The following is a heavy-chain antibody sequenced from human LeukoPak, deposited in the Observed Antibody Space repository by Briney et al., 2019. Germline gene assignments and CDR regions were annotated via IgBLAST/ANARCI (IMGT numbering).Heavy chain of an antibody. D-gene: IGHD1-7*01. CDR3: AKDVFWNYSAFDI. J-gene: IGHJ3*02. Sequence: PGGSLRLSCAASGFTFDDYAMHWVRQAPGEGLEWVSGISWNSGSIDYADSVKGRFTISRDNAKNSLYLQMNSLRAEDTALYYCAKDVFWNYSAFDIWGQGTMVTVSS. CDR2: ISWNSGSI. V-gene: IGHV3-9*01. CDR1: GFTFDDYA.